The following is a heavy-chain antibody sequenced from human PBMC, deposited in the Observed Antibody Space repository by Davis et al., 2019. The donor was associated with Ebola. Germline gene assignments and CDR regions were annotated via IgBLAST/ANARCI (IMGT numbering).Heavy chain of an antibody. CDR3: ARLVVAATSNTLAFDI. CDR1: GGSFSGYY. Sequence: PGGSLRLSCAVYGGSFSGYYWSWIRQPPGKGLEWIGEINHSGSTNYNPSLKSRVTISVDTSKNQFSLKLSSVTAADTAVYYCARLVVAATSNTLAFDIWGQGTMVTVSS. J-gene: IGHJ3*02. V-gene: IGHV4-34*01. CDR2: INHSGST. D-gene: IGHD2-15*01.